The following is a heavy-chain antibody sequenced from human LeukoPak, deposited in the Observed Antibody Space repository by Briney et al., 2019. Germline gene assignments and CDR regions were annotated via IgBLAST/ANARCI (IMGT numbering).Heavy chain of an antibody. J-gene: IGHJ3*02. CDR3: ASHQEWQLPSGFDI. Sequence: GGSLRLSCAASGFTFSRYWMSWVRQAPGKGLGWVANIKQDGSEKYYVDSVKGRFTISRDNAKNSLDLQMNSLRAEDTAVYYRASHQEWQLPSGFDIWGQGTMVTVSS. V-gene: IGHV3-7*05. D-gene: IGHD2-15*01. CDR1: GFTFSRYW. CDR2: IKQDGSEK.